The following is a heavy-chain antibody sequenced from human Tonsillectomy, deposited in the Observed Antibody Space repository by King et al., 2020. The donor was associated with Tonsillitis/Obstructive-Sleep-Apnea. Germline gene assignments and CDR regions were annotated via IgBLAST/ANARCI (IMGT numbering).Heavy chain of an antibody. Sequence: QLVQSGAEVKKPGASVKVSCKASGYTFTSYYMHWVRQAPGQGLEWMGIINPSGGSTSYAQKFQGRVTMTRDTSTSTVYMELSSLRSEDTAVYYCASEMGVPAAIGDWFDPWGQGTLVTVSS. V-gene: IGHV1-46*01. CDR3: ASEMGVPAAIGDWFDP. CDR1: GYTFTSYY. J-gene: IGHJ5*02. D-gene: IGHD2-2*02. CDR2: INPSGGST.